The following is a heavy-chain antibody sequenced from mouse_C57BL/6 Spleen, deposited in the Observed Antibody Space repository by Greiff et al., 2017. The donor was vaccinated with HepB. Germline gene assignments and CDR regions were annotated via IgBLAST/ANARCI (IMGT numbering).Heavy chain of an antibody. D-gene: IGHD2-4*01. CDR1: GYTFTSYG. CDR2: IYPRSGNT. Sequence: VQLQQSGAELARPGASVKLSCKASGYTFTSYGISWVKQRTGQGLEWIGEIYPRSGNTYYNEKFKGKATLTADKSSSTAYMELRSLTSEDSAVYFCARCYYDYSFDYWGQGTTLTVSS. V-gene: IGHV1-81*01. CDR3: ARCYYDYSFDY. J-gene: IGHJ2*01.